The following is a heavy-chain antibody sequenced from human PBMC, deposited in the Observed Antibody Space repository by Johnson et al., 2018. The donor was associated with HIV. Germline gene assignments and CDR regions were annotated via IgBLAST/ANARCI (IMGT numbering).Heavy chain of an antibody. Sequence: QVQVVESGGGVVQPGRSLRLSCAASGFTFSGYPMHWVRQAPGKGLEWVAVISYDGSNKYYADSVKGRFTISRDNSKNTVFLQMNSLRAEDTAVYYCARWGYGSSPLDAFDIWGQGTMVTVSS. J-gene: IGHJ3*02. D-gene: IGHD6-6*01. V-gene: IGHV3-30*04. CDR1: GFTFSGYP. CDR3: ARWGYGSSPLDAFDI. CDR2: ISYDGSNK.